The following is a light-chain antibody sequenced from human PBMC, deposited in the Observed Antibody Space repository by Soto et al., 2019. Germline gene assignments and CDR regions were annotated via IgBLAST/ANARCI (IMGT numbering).Light chain of an antibody. CDR1: SSDVGGYNY. CDR3: CSYTSTSTHV. J-gene: IGLJ1*01. CDR2: EVS. V-gene: IGLV2-14*01. Sequence: QSALTQPASVSGSPAQSITISCTGTSSDVGGYNYVSWYQHHPGKAPKLIIYEVSYRPSGVSNCFSGSKSGNTASLTISGLQADDEADHYCCSYTSTSTHVFGTGTKVTVL.